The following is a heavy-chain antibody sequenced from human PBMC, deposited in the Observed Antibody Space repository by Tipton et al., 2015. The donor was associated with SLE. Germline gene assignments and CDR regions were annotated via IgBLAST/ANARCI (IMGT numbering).Heavy chain of an antibody. J-gene: IGHJ6*02. CDR1: GGSISSGSYY. D-gene: IGHD6-6*01. CDR3: SRGPTSTSIAIRRPNLGARYYYYGLDV. CDR2: IYTSGST. Sequence: TLSLTCTVSGGSISSGSYYWSWIRQPAGKGLEWIGRIYTSGSTNYNPSLKSRVTISVDTSKNQFSLRLTSVTAADTAVYYCSRGPTSTSIAIRRPNLGARYYYYGLDVWGQGTTVSVSS. V-gene: IGHV4-61*02.